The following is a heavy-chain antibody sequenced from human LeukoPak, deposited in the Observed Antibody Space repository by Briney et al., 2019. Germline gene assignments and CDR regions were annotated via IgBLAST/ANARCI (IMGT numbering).Heavy chain of an antibody. V-gene: IGHV3-23*01. Sequence: RGSLRLSCAASGFTFSSYAMSWVRQAPGKGLEWVSAISGSGGSTYYADSVKGRFTISRDNSKNTLYLQMNSLRAEDTAVYYCARMNYVSSGWGAPFDYWGQGTLVTVSS. CDR1: GFTFSSYA. D-gene: IGHD1-7*01. J-gene: IGHJ4*02. CDR3: ARMNYVSSGWGAPFDY. CDR2: ISGSGGST.